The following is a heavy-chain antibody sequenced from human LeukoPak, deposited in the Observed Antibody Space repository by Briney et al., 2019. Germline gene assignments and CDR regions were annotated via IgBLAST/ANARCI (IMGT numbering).Heavy chain of an antibody. V-gene: IGHV4-39*01. Sequence: PSETLSLTCTVSGGSLSSSSYYWGWLRQPPGKGREWVGSIYYSGTTYYNPSLKSRVTISVDTSKNQFSLRLRSVTAADTAVYYCARRRYNESSGYAHWGQGTLVTVSS. J-gene: IGHJ4*02. CDR3: ARRRYNESSGYAH. D-gene: IGHD3-22*01. CDR2: IYYSGTT. CDR1: GGSLSSSSYY.